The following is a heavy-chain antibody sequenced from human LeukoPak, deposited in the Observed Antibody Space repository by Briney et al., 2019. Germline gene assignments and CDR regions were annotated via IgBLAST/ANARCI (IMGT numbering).Heavy chain of an antibody. D-gene: IGHD3-9*01. CDR2: INPSDGRT. Sequence: ASVKVSCKASGYIFTSYYVHWVRQAPGQGLEWIGIINPSDGRTTYAQNFQGRVTMTKDTSTSTVYMELSSLRSEDTAVYYCARDRDLYYDILTGYYTDYYYGMDVWGQGTTVTVSS. J-gene: IGHJ6*02. CDR3: ARDRDLYYDILTGYYTDYYYGMDV. V-gene: IGHV1-46*01. CDR1: GYIFTSYY.